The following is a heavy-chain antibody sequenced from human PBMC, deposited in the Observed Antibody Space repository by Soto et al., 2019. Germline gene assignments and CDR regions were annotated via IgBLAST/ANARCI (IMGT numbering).Heavy chain of an antibody. CDR3: AGGPAQVNNWFDP. CDR2: IIPIVGTA. V-gene: IGHV1-69*13. J-gene: IGHJ5*02. CDR1: GGTFSSYA. D-gene: IGHD2-21*01. Sequence: SVKFSCKASGGTFSSYAISWVRQAPGQGLEWMGGIIPIVGTANYAQKFQGRVTITAXXXXSXXXMXLXXLRXEXTAVYYCAGGPAQVNNWFDPWGEGTLVTVS.